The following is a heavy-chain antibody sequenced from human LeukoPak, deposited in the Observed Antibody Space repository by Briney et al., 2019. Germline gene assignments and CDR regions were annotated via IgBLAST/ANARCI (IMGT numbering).Heavy chain of an antibody. CDR3: AKDIAYSSSSGYFDY. Sequence: PGRSLRLSCAASGFTFDDYAMHWVRHAPGKGLEWVSGISWNSGSIGYADSVKGRFTISRDNAKNSLYLQMNSLRAEDTALYYCAKDIAYSSSSGYFDYWGQGTLVTVSS. J-gene: IGHJ4*02. CDR1: GFTFDDYA. D-gene: IGHD6-6*01. V-gene: IGHV3-9*01. CDR2: ISWNSGSI.